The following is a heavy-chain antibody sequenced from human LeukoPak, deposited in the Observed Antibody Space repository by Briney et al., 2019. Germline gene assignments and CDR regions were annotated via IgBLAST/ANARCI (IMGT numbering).Heavy chain of an antibody. J-gene: IGHJ6*02. CDR2: ISSSSTTI. V-gene: IGHV3-48*01. CDR1: GFTFSSYS. Sequence: GGSLRLSCAASGFTFSSYSMNWVRQAPGKGLEWFSFISSSSTTIYYADSVKGRFTISRDNSKNTLYLQMNSLRAEDTAVYYCATPAKIYYYYGMDVWGQGTTVTVSS. CDR3: ATPAKIYYYYGMDV.